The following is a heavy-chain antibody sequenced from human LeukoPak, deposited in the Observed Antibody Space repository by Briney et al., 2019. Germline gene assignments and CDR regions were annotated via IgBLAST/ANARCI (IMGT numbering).Heavy chain of an antibody. V-gene: IGHV3-74*01. D-gene: IGHD1-26*01. CDR2: INSDGSST. Sequence: GGSLRLSCAASGFTFSINWMHWVRQAPGKGLVWVSRINSDGSSTNYADSVKGRFTISRDSAKNTLYLQMNSLRAEDTGVYYCARDKVSGTYYGLDYWGQGTLVTVSS. CDR3: ARDKVSGTYYGLDY. J-gene: IGHJ4*02. CDR1: GFTFSINW.